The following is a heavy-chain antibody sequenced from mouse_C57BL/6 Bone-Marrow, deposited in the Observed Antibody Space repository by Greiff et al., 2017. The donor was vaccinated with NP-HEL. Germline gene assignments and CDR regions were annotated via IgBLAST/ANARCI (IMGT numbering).Heavy chain of an antibody. D-gene: IGHD2-13*01. CDR1: GFTFSSYG. CDR3: ARRTVTFYFDY. CDR2: ISSGGSYT. J-gene: IGHJ2*01. Sequence: EVKVVESGGDLVKPGGSLKLSCAASGFTFSSYGMSWVRQTPDKRLEWVATISSGGSYTYYPDSVKGRFTISRDNAKNTLYLQMSSLKSEDTAMYYCARRTVTFYFDYWGKGTTLTVSS. V-gene: IGHV5-6*02.